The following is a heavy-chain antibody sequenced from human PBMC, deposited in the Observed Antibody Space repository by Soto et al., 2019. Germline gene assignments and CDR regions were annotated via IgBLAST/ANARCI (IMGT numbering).Heavy chain of an antibody. J-gene: IGHJ6*02. CDR1: GYSFTSYW. D-gene: IGHD3-22*01. CDR3: ARHPPGGGLYYYYYYGMDV. Sequence: PGESLKISCKGSGYSFTSYWISWVRQMPGKGLEWMGRIDPSDSYTNYSPSFQGHVTISADKSISTAYLQWSSLKASDTAMYYCARHPPGGGLYYYYYYGMDVWGQGTTVTVSS. V-gene: IGHV5-10-1*01. CDR2: IDPSDSYT.